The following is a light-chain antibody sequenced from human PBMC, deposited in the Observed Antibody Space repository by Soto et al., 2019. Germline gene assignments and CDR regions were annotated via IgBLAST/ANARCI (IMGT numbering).Light chain of an antibody. CDR2: GAS. CDR1: QSVSSN. Sequence: EIVMTQSPAPLTVSPRERATPYCRASQSVSSNLAWYQQTPGQGPRLLIYGASTRATGIPARFSGSGSGTEFTLTISSLQSGDFAVYYCQQYNNWPWTLGQGTEVGIK. V-gene: IGKV3-15*01. J-gene: IGKJ1*01. CDR3: QQYNNWPWT.